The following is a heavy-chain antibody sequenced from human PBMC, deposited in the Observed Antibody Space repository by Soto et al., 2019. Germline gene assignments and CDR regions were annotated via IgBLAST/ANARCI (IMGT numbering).Heavy chain of an antibody. Sequence: SETLSLTCTVSGGSISSYYWSWIRQPAGKGLEWIGRIYTSGSTNYNPSLKSRVTMSVDTSKNQFSLKLSSVTAADTAVYYCAREAALIGYYYYGMDVWGQGTTVTVS. CDR2: IYTSGST. CDR3: AREAALIGYYYYGMDV. V-gene: IGHV4-4*07. J-gene: IGHJ6*02. D-gene: IGHD3-22*01. CDR1: GGSISSYY.